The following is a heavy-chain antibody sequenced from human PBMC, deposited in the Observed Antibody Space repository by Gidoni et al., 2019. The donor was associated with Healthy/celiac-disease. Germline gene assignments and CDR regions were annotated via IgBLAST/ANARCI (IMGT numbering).Heavy chain of an antibody. Sequence: QVQLQQWGAGLLKPSEPLSLTCAVYGGSFSGYYWSWISQPPGKGLEGIGEINHSGSTNYKPSLKRLVTISVDTSKNQFHLMLSSVTAADTAVYYGARGLSVDFSSTSCYSNWFDPWGQGTLVAVSS. CDR2: INHSGST. CDR3: ARGLSVDFSSTSCYSNWFDP. V-gene: IGHV4-34*01. D-gene: IGHD2-2*02. J-gene: IGHJ5*02. CDR1: GGSFSGYY.